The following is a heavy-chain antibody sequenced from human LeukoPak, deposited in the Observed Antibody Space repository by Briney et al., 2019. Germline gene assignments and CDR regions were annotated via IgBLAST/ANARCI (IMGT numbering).Heavy chain of an antibody. J-gene: IGHJ4*02. CDR2: ISSSSSYT. CDR1: GFTFSDYH. Sequence: GGSLRLACAASGFTFSDYHMSWIRQAPGKGLELDSYISSSSSYTNYADSVKGRFTISRDNAKNSLYLQMNSLGAEDAAVYYCARGPDARRGEGLDYWGQGTLVTVSS. D-gene: IGHD1-14*01. V-gene: IGHV3-11*06. CDR3: ARGPDARRGEGLDY.